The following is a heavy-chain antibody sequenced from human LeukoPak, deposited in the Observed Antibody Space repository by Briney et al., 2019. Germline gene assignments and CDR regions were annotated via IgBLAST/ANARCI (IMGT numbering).Heavy chain of an antibody. V-gene: IGHV3-11*01. CDR1: GFTFSDYY. CDR2: ISSRGSST. CDR3: ARALHDALDI. Sequence: GGSLRLSCAASGFTFSDYYMTWIRQAPGKGREWVSYISSRGSSTYYADSVKGRFTISRDNAKNSLYLQMSSLRAEDTAVYYCARALHDALDIWGQGTMVTVSS. J-gene: IGHJ3*02.